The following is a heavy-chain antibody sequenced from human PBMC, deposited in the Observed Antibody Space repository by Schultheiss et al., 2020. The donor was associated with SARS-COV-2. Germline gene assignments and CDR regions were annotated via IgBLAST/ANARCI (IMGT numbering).Heavy chain of an antibody. CDR2: ISSSSSTI. J-gene: IGHJ6*02. V-gene: IGHV3-48*04. D-gene: IGHD6-6*01. CDR1: GFTFITYA. CDR3: ARVRGQLVLSSFHYYYYGMDV. Sequence: GGSLRLSCAASGFTFITYAMHWVRQAPGKGLEWVSYISSSSSTIYYADSVKGRFTISRDNAKNSLYLQMNSLRAEDTAVYYCARVRGQLVLSSFHYYYYGMDVWGQGTTVTVSS.